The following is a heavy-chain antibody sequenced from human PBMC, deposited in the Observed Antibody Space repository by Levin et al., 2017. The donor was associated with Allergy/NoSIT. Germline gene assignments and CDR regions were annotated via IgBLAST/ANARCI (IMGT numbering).Heavy chain of an antibody. V-gene: IGHV3-30*18. D-gene: IGHD4-23*01. Sequence: GESLKISCAVSGFTFSRHGMHWVRQAPGKGLEWLAIISFDGSDTFYADSVKGRFTISKDNSKNTLFLQMDSLRIDDTGMYYCAKDDVDDGIGFDYCGQGTLVTVSS. CDR1: GFTFSRHG. CDR2: ISFDGSDT. CDR3: AKDDVDDGIGFDY. J-gene: IGHJ4*02.